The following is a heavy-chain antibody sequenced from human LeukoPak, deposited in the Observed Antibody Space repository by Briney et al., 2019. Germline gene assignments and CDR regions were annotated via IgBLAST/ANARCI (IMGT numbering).Heavy chain of an antibody. V-gene: IGHV1-2*02. D-gene: IGHD3-3*01. CDR2: VNPNSGGT. J-gene: IGHJ5*02. CDR3: ARDLSLGIFGVVIRINWFDP. CDR1: GYTFTGYY. Sequence: GASVKVSCKASGYTFTGYYMHWVRQAPGQGLEWMGWVNPNSGGTNYAQKFQGRVTMTRDTSISTAYMELSRLRSDDTAVYYCARDLSLGIFGVVIRINWFDPWGQGTLVTVSS.